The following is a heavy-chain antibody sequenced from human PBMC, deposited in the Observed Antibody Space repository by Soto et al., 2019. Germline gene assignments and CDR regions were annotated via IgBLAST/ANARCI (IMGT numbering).Heavy chain of an antibody. CDR1: GVSLSNPNW. CDR2: IDRSGST. J-gene: IGHJ3*02. V-gene: IGHV4-4*02. D-gene: IGHD3-9*01. CDR3: ARGIFYAFDI. Sequence: SETLSLTCAVSGVSLSNPNWWAWVRQAPGKGLEWIGEIDRSGSTNYNPSLNSRVTISLDRSKNQFSLKLSSVAAADTAVYYCARGIFYAFDIWGQGTMVTVSS.